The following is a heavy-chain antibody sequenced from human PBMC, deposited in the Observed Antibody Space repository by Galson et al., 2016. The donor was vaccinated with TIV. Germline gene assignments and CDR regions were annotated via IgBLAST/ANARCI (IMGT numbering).Heavy chain of an antibody. D-gene: IGHD2-21*02. J-gene: IGHJ4*02. CDR1: GYTFTAYY. Sequence: SLKVSCKASGYTFTAYYLHWVRQAPGQGLEWMGWINPNTGDTNYAQNFQGRVTMTRDTSIRAAYMELNSLKSDDTAVYYCARDLDSTVTAPFDHWGQGSLVTVSS. CDR2: INPNTGDT. V-gene: IGHV1-2*02. CDR3: ARDLDSTVTAPFDH.